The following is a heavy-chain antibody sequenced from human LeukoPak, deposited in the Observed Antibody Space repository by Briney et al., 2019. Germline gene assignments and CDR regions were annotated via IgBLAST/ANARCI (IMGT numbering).Heavy chain of an antibody. CDR2: ISAYNGNT. V-gene: IGHV1-18*01. D-gene: IGHD6-13*01. CDR3: ARDSWYDRYSSGWCFVWVFYL. CDR1: GYTFTSYG. Sequence: ASVKVSCKASGYTFTSYGISWVRQAPGQGLEWMGWISAYNGNTNYAQKLQGRVTMTTDTSTSTAYMEPRSLRSDDTAVYYCARDSWYDRYSSGWCFVWVFYLWGRGNLGTVSS. J-gene: IGHJ2*01.